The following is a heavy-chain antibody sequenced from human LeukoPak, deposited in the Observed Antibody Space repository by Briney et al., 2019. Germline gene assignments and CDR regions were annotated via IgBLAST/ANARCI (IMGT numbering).Heavy chain of an antibody. CDR3: AKGSRPDISVAHTLEY. CDR2: ISGRGDGT. Sequence: GGSLRLSCVASGFTFSNYAMSWVCQAPGRGLEWVSTISGRGDGTYDAESVKGRFTISRDNSGNSLFLQMINLRAEDTAVYSCAKGSRPDISVAHTLEYRGQGILVTVSS. CDR1: GFTFSNYA. D-gene: IGHD6-19*01. V-gene: IGHV3-23*01. J-gene: IGHJ4*02.